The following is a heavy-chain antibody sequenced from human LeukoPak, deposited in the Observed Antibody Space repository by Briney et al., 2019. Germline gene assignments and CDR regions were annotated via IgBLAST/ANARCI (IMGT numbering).Heavy chain of an antibody. Sequence: PGGSLRLSCAASGFTFSSYSMNWVRQAPGKGLEWVSAISGSGGSTYYADSVKGRFTISRDNSKNTLYLQMNSLRAEDTAVYYCAKAPPRKWLLNHYPAFDIWGQGTMVTVSS. CDR1: GFTFSSYS. J-gene: IGHJ3*02. D-gene: IGHD6-19*01. V-gene: IGHV3-23*01. CDR3: AKAPPRKWLLNHYPAFDI. CDR2: ISGSGGST.